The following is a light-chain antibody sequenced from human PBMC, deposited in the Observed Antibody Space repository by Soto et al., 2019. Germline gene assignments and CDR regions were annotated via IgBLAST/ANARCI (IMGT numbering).Light chain of an antibody. Sequence: SVLTQPPSASRTPGQRVTISCSGSSSNIGSNYVYWYQQLPGTAPKLLIYRNNQRPSGVPDRFSGSKSGTSASLAISGLRSEDEADYYCAAWDDSLSGPVFGTGTKVTVL. CDR2: RNN. J-gene: IGLJ1*01. CDR1: SSNIGSNY. V-gene: IGLV1-47*01. CDR3: AAWDDSLSGPV.